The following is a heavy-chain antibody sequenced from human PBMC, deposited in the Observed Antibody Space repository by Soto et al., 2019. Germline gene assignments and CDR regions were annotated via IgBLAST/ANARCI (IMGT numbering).Heavy chain of an antibody. Sequence: GGSLRLSCAASEFTFSRYWMSWVRQAPGKGLEWVANIKQDGSERYYRDSVKGRFTISRDNAKNSLFLQMNSLRADDTAVYYCASETSSGTSDYWGQGTLVTVSS. V-gene: IGHV3-7*03. CDR3: ASETSSGTSDY. D-gene: IGHD1-26*01. J-gene: IGHJ4*02. CDR1: EFTFSRYW. CDR2: IKQDGSER.